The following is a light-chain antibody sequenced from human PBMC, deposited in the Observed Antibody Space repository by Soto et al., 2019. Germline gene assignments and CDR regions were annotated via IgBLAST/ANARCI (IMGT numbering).Light chain of an antibody. V-gene: IGKV3-20*01. CDR2: GAS. CDR3: QQYGSSRT. CDR1: QSVSSSY. Sequence: EIVLTQSPGTLSLSPGERATLSCRASQSVSSSYLAWYQQKPGQAPRLLIYGASSRATGIPDRFSGSGSGTGFTLTISRLEPEDFAVYSCQQYGSSRTFGQGTKVEIK. J-gene: IGKJ1*01.